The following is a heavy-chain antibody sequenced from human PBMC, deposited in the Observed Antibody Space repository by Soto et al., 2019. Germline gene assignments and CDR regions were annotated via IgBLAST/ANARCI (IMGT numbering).Heavy chain of an antibody. V-gene: IGHV1-3*05. CDR3: ARGGAGYYFDY. CDR2: INAGNGDT. Sequence: QVQLVQSGAEEKKPGAPVKVSCKASGYTFINYAIHWVRQAPGQRLEWMGWINAGNGDTKYSQKFQGRVTITRDTSANTAYMELSGLRSEGTAVYYCARGGAGYYFDYWGQGTLVTVSS. D-gene: IGHD2-15*01. CDR1: GYTFINYA. J-gene: IGHJ4*02.